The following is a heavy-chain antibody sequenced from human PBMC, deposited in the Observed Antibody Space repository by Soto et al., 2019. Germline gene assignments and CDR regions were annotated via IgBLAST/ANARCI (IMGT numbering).Heavy chain of an antibody. D-gene: IGHD3-9*01. CDR3: ARVPTYYDILTGYSKGYGMDV. CDR1: GFTFSSYW. CDR2: IKQDGSEK. J-gene: IGHJ6*02. V-gene: IGHV3-7*04. Sequence: EVQLVESGGGLVQPGGSLRLSCAASGFTFSSYWMSWVRQAPGKGLEWVANIKQDGSEKYYVDSVKGRFTISRDNAKNSLYLQMNSLRAEDTAVYYCARVPTYYDILTGYSKGYGMDVWGQGTTVTVSS.